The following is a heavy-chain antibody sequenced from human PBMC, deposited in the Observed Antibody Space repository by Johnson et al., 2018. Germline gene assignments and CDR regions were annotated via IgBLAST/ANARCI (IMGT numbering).Heavy chain of an antibody. CDR3: ARESFSITAGNDGFDI. CDR2: IYESGGT. Sequence: QVQLQESGPGLVKPSETLSLICTVSGVSLSLHQWNWIRQPPGKGLEWIGVIYESGGTNYNPSLNSRVTISLGASKNQFSLKLSSVTAADPAVYYCARESFSITAGNDGFDIWGQGTMVIVSS. CDR1: GVSLSLHQ. J-gene: IGHJ3*02. V-gene: IGHV4-59*11. D-gene: IGHD6-13*01.